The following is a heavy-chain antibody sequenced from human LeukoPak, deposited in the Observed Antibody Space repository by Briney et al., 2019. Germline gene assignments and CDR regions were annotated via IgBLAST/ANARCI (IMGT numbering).Heavy chain of an antibody. D-gene: IGHD3-22*01. CDR2: IYHSGST. V-gene: IGHV4-38-2*02. J-gene: IGHJ3*02. CDR1: GYSISSGSY. Sequence: PSETLSLTCTVSGYSISSGSYWGWIRQPPGKGLEWIGNIYHSGSTYYNPSLKSRVTISVDTSKNQFSLQLSSVTAADTAVHYCVRVHVNSGYYFGDAFDIWGQGTMVTVSS. CDR3: VRVHVNSGYYFGDAFDI.